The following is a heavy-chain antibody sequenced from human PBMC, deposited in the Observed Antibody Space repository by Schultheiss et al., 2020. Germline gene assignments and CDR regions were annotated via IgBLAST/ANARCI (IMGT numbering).Heavy chain of an antibody. J-gene: IGHJ6*02. CDR1: GFTFSSYS. Sequence: GGSLRLSCAASGFTFSSYSMNWVRQAPGKGLEWVSYISSSSSTIYYADSVKGRFTISRDNAKNSLYLQMNSLRDEDTAVYYCARDSLNYGDYKRYYYYYGMDVWGQGTTVTVSS. V-gene: IGHV3-48*02. CDR3: ARDSLNYGDYKRYYYYYGMDV. D-gene: IGHD4-17*01. CDR2: ISSSSSTI.